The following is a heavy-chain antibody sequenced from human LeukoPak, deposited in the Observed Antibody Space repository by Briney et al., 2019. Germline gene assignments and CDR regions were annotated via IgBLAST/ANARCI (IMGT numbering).Heavy chain of an antibody. Sequence: GRSLRLSCAASGFTFSSYGMHWVRQAPGKGLEWVAVIRYDGSNKYYADSVKGRFTISRDNSKNTLYLQMNSLRAEDTAVYYCARAKFDFWSGDHDAFDIWGQGTMVTVSS. CDR1: GFTFSSYG. D-gene: IGHD3-3*01. V-gene: IGHV3-33*01. CDR2: IRYDGSNK. CDR3: ARAKFDFWSGDHDAFDI. J-gene: IGHJ3*02.